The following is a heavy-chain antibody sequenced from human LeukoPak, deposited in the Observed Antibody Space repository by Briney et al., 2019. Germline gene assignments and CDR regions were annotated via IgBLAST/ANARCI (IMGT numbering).Heavy chain of an antibody. CDR2: IYTSGST. J-gene: IGHJ6*03. V-gene: IGHV4-4*07. CDR1: GGSISSYY. D-gene: IGHD2-2*02. Sequence: PSETLSLTCTVSGGSISSYYWSWIRQPAGKGLEWIGRIYTSGSTNYNPSLKSRVTISVDTSKNQFSLKLSSVTAADTAVYYCARDCSSTSCYRYYYYMDVWGKGTTVTVSS. CDR3: ARDCSSTSCYRYYYYMDV.